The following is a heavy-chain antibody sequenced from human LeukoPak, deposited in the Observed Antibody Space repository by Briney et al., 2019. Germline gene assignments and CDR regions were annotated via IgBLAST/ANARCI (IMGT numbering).Heavy chain of an antibody. Sequence: SETLSLTCSVSGGSLSSHYWSWIRQPPGKGLELIGHIHDTGSTFYNPSLRGRVTISLDTSNNQFSLKLTSMTAADTAMYYCARFSSGCSTSSCHLTYWGQGTLVTVS. CDR3: ARFSSGCSTSSCHLTY. J-gene: IGHJ4*02. CDR2: IHDTGST. V-gene: IGHV4-59*11. D-gene: IGHD2-2*01. CDR1: GGSLSSHY.